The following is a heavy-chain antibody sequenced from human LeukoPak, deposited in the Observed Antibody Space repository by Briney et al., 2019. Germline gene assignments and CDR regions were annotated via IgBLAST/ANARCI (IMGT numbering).Heavy chain of an antibody. J-gene: IGHJ4*02. V-gene: IGHV1-2*02. CDR1: GYNFTDYY. D-gene: IGHD1-26*01. CDR2: VNPNGGGT. Sequence: GASMKVSCKTSGYNFTDYYIHWVRQAPGQGVEWMGWVNPNGGGTHFAKKFQGRLTMTRDTSISTTYLKLNSLRSDDTAMYYCARGGGSGSRWQIDYWGQGTLVPVSS. CDR3: ARGGGSGSRWQIDY.